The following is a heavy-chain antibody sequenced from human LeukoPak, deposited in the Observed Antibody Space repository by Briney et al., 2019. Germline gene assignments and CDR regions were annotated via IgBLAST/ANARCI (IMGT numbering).Heavy chain of an antibody. D-gene: IGHD2-15*01. CDR1: GGSISSGDYY. Sequence: SETLSLTCTVSGGSISSGDYYWSWIRQPPGKGLEWIGYIYYSGSTYYNPSLKSRVTISVDTSKNQFSLKLSSVTAADTAVYYCARQTCSGGSCYSVGWFDPWGQGTLVTVSS. J-gene: IGHJ5*02. V-gene: IGHV4-30-4*01. CDR2: IYYSGST. CDR3: ARQTCSGGSCYSVGWFDP.